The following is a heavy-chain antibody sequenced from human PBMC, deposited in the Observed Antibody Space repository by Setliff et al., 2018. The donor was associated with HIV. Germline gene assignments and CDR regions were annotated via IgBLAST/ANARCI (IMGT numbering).Heavy chain of an antibody. CDR1: GDSISSGSYF. D-gene: IGHD1-1*01. J-gene: IGHJ4*02. Sequence: LETLSLTCSVSGDSISSGSYFWGWIRQTPGKGLEWIGNIYYTGFAYYNPSLKSRVTISLDTSKTHFFLNLTSGTDADTAVYFCTREGRGDPAMATTRIDYWGQGKLVTVSS. CDR3: TREGRGDPAMATTRIDY. CDR2: IYYTGFA. V-gene: IGHV4-39*02.